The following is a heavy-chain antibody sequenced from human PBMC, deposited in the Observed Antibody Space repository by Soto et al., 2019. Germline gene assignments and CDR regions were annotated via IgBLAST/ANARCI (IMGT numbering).Heavy chain of an antibody. CDR2: TYYRSKWYN. V-gene: IGHV6-1*01. J-gene: IGHJ5*02. CDR1: GDSVSSNSAA. Sequence: SQTLSLTCAISGDSVSSNSAAWNWIRQSPSRGLEWLGRTYYRSKWYNDYAVSVKSRITINPDTSKNQFSLKLSSVTAADTAVYYCARVSGYQLLYNWFDPWGQGTLVTVS. CDR3: ARVSGYQLLYNWFDP. D-gene: IGHD2-2*01.